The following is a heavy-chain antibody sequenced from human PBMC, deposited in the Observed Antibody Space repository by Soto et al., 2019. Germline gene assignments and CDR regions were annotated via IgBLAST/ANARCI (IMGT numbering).Heavy chain of an antibody. D-gene: IGHD3-22*01. Sequence: SETLSLTCSVSGGSIRTPDWWSWVRQTPEKGLEWIGDIYHSGTPNYNPSLKSRVTISVDTSNNQFSLKLCSVTAADTAVYYCARGSHYYDSSGRFDDWGQGTLVTVAS. CDR2: IYHSGTP. J-gene: IGHJ4*02. CDR1: GGSIRTPDW. V-gene: IGHV4-4*02. CDR3: ARGSHYYDSSGRFDD.